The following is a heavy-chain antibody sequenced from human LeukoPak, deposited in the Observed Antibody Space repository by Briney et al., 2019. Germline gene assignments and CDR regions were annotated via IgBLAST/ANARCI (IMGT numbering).Heavy chain of an antibody. J-gene: IGHJ4*02. CDR3: ARDFNSSSWTPYFDY. D-gene: IGHD6-13*01. CDR1: GGSISSYY. V-gene: IGHV4-59*01. Sequence: SETLSLTCTVSGGSISSYYWSWIRQPPGKGLEWIGYIYYSGSTNYNPSLKSRVTISVDTSKNQFSLKLSSVTAADTAVYYCARDFNSSSWTPYFDYWAREPWSPSPQ. CDR2: IYYSGST.